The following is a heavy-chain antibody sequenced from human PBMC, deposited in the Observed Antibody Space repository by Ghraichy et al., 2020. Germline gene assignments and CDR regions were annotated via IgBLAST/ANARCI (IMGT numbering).Heavy chain of an antibody. J-gene: IGHJ4*02. Sequence: GGSLRLSCAASGFTFSNAWMSWVRQAPGKGLEWVGRIKSKTDGGTTDYAAPVKGRFTISRDDSKNTLYLQMNSLKTEDTAVYYCTTDPPLGVRTVTTPGFDYWGQGTLVTVSS. CDR1: GFTFSNAW. V-gene: IGHV3-15*01. D-gene: IGHD4-11*01. CDR3: TTDPPLGVRTVTTPGFDY. CDR2: IKSKTDGGTT.